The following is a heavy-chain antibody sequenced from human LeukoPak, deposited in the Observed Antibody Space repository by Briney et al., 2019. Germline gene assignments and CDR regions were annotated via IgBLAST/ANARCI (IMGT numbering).Heavy chain of an antibody. CDR3: AKGIYSSGWSYFDC. J-gene: IGHJ4*02. D-gene: IGHD6-19*01. CDR1: GFTFSNSA. V-gene: IGHV3-23*01. Sequence: GGSLRLSCAASGFTFSNSAMSWVHQAPGKGLEWVSTLSGSGITTYYADSVKGRFTISRDNSKNTLYLQMNSLRAEDTAVYYCAKGIYSSGWSYFDCWGQGILVTVSS. CDR2: LSGSGITT.